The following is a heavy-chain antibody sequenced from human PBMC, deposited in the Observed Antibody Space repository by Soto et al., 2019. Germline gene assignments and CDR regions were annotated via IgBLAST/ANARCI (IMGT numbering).Heavy chain of an antibody. V-gene: IGHV1-18*04. CDR2: ISTYNGYT. CDR3: ARAQYCSGGSCQFDY. CDR1: GYTFTSYY. D-gene: IGHD2-15*01. Sequence: ASVKVSCKASGYTFTSYYITWARQAPGQGLEWMGWISTYNGYTNYPQKIQDRATMTTDTSTTTAYIELRSLRSDDTAVYYCARAQYCSGGSCQFDYWGQGTLVTVSS. J-gene: IGHJ4*02.